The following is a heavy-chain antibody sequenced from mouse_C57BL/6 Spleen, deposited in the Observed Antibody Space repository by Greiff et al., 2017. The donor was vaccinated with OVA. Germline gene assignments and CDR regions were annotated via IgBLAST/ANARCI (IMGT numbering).Heavy chain of an antibody. J-gene: IGHJ3*01. CDR3: ARDRYYGSSFFAY. D-gene: IGHD1-1*01. CDR2: ISYDGSN. Sequence: EVKLQQSGPGLVKPSQSLSLTCSVTGYSITSGYYWNWIRQFPGNKLEWMGYISYDGSNNYNPSLKNRISITRDTSKNQFFLKLNSVTTEDTATYYCARDRYYGSSFFAYWGQGTLVTVSA. CDR1: GYSITSGYY. V-gene: IGHV3-6*01.